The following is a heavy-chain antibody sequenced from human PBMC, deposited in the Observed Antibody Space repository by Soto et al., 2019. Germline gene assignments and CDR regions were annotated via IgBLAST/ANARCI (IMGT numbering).Heavy chain of an antibody. D-gene: IGHD3-10*01. CDR3: ARWGDNKVFDY. J-gene: IGHJ4*02. CDR1: GFTFSSHG. V-gene: IGHV3-33*01. CDR2: IWYDGTNK. Sequence: QVPLVESGGGVVQPGRSLRLSCGASGFTFSSHGMHWVRQAPGKGLEWVAVIWYDGTNKYYADSVKGRFTISRDNSRNTVSLQMNSLRVEDTAVYYCARWGDNKVFDYWGQGTLVSVSS.